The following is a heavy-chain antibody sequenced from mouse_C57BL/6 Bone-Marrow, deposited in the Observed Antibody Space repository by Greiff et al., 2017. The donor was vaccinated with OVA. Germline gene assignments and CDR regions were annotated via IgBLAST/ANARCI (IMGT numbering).Heavy chain of an antibody. Sequence: EVQLQQSGPVLVKPGASVKMSCKASGYTFTDYYMNWVKQSHGKSLEWIGVINPYNGGTSYNQKFKGKATLTVDKSSSTAYMELNSLTSEDSAVYYCARGRDYYGSSWYFDVWGTGTTVTVSS. CDR1: GYTFTDYY. J-gene: IGHJ1*03. D-gene: IGHD1-1*01. CDR2: INPYNGGT. V-gene: IGHV1-19*01. CDR3: ARGRDYYGSSWYFDV.